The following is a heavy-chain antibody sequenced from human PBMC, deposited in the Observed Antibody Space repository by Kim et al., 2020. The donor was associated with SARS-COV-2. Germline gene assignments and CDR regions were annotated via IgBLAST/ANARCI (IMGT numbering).Heavy chain of an antibody. V-gene: IGHV3-30*04. CDR2: ISYNGYNE. CDR3: ARDSRTMYTTTWYAFDI. J-gene: IGHJ3*02. CDR1: GFTFSIYA. D-gene: IGHD2-2*01. Sequence: GGSLRLSCAASGFTFSIYAMHWVRQAPGKGLEWVAVISYNGYNEFYADSVKGRFTISRDNSNHTLYLQMNSLRTEDTAVYYCARDSRTMYTTTWYAFDILGRGTMVTVSS.